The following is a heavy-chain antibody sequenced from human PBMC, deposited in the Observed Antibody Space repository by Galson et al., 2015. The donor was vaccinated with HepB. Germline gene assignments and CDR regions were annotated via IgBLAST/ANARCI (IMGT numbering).Heavy chain of an antibody. Sequence: SLRLSCAASGFTFGSYTMHWVRQAPGKGLEHVSIISSNGGSTSYANSVKGRFTISRDNSKNTLFLQMGSLRAEDMAVYYCARRRSGWYVDYWGQGTLVTVSS. CDR3: ARRRSGWYVDY. CDR1: GFTFGSYT. J-gene: IGHJ4*02. V-gene: IGHV3-64*01. D-gene: IGHD6-13*01. CDR2: ISSNGGST.